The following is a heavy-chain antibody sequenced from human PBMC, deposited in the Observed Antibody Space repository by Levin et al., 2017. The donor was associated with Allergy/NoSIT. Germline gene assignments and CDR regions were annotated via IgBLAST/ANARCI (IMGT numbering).Heavy chain of an antibody. J-gene: IGHJ5*02. CDR1: GFTFSDYY. D-gene: IGHD6-6*01. CDR2: ISSSGSTI. Sequence: GESLKISCAASGFTFSDYYMSWIRQAPGKGLEWVSYISSSGSTIYYADSVKGRFTISRDNAKNSLYLQMNSLRAEDTAVYYCARVIRSSLREDWFDPWGQGTLVTVSS. V-gene: IGHV3-11*01. CDR3: ARVIRSSLREDWFDP.